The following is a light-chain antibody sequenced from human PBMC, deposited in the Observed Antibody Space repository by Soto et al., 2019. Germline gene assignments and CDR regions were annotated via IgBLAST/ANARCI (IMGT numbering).Light chain of an antibody. CDR2: GAS. Sequence: EIVMTQSPDNLSVSLGQGATLSCRASQPISRNLAWYQQKPGQAPRLLIYGASTRATAIPGRFSGGGSGTEFTLTISSLQSEYFAIYFCQQYNTWPRTFGQGTKVEFK. J-gene: IGKJ1*01. V-gene: IGKV3-15*01. CDR1: QPISRN. CDR3: QQYNTWPRT.